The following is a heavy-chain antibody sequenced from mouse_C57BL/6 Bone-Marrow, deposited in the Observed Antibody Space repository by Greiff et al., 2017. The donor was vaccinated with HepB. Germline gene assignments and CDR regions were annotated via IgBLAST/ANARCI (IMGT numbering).Heavy chain of an antibody. CDR1: GYTFTSYG. CDR3: ARSRYDAMDY. Sequence: VQLQQSGAELARPGASVTLSCKASGYTFTSYGISWVKHRTGQGRVWIGEIYPRSGNTYYNEKFKGKDTLTAYQSSSTAYMELRSLTSEDSAVYFCARSRYDAMDYWGQGTSVTVSS. J-gene: IGHJ4*01. V-gene: IGHV1-81*01. CDR2: IYPRSGNT.